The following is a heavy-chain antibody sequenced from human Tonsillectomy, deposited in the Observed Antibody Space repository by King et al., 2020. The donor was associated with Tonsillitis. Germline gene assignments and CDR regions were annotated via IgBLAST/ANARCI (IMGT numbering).Heavy chain of an antibody. CDR2: ISGSSGSI. CDR3: AIHDGGDYGDYVPLFDY. CDR1: GFTFSSSD. V-gene: IGHV3-48*02. D-gene: IGHD4-17*01. Sequence: VQLVESGGGLVQPGGSLRLSCAASGFTFSSSDVNWVRQAPGKGLEWLSYISGSSGSIYYADSVKGRFTISRDNAKNSLYLQMNSLRDDDTPVYYCAIHDGGDYGDYVPLFDYWGQGTLVTVSS. J-gene: IGHJ4*02.